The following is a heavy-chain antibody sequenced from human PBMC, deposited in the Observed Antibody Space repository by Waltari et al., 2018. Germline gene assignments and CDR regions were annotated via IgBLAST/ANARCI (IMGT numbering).Heavy chain of an antibody. D-gene: IGHD3-10*01. J-gene: IGHJ3*02. CDR1: GYTFTSYA. V-gene: IGHV7-4-1*02. CDR3: ARDQLPYYGSGSYPGAFDI. CDR2: INTNTGNP. Sequence: QVQLVQSGSELKKPGASVKVSCKASGYTFTSYAVNWVRQAPGQGLEWMGWINTNTGNPTYAQGFTGRFVFSLDTSVSTAYLQISSLKAEDTAVYYCARDQLPYYGSGSYPGAFDIWGQGTMVTVSS.